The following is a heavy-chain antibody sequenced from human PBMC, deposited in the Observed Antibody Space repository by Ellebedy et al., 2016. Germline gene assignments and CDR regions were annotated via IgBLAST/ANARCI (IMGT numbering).Heavy chain of an antibody. CDR1: GGSISSYY. CDR3: ARMYSSSSYPDY. CDR2: IYYSGST. V-gene: IGHV4-59*01. D-gene: IGHD6-6*01. Sequence: SETLSLXXTVSGGSISSYYWSWIRQPPGKGLEWIGYIYYSGSTNYNPSLKSRATISVDTSKNQFSLKLSSVTAADTAVYYCARMYSSSSYPDYWGQGTLVTVSS. J-gene: IGHJ4*02.